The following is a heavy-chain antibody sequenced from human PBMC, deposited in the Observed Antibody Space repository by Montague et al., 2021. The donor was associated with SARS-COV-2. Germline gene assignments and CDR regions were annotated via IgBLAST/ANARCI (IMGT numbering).Heavy chain of an antibody. CDR2: LYYSGSN. D-gene: IGHD1-20*01. CDR3: ARDQGYNWNYYYYYGIDV. CDR1: GGSISSSSYS. Sequence: SETLSLTCTVSGGSISSSSYSWGCLRQPPGQGLEWIGGLYYSGSNYYNPSLKSRVTISVDTSKNQFSLKLSSVTAAGTAVYYCARDQGYNWNYYYYYGIDVWGLGTTVTVSS. V-gene: IGHV4-39*07. J-gene: IGHJ6*02.